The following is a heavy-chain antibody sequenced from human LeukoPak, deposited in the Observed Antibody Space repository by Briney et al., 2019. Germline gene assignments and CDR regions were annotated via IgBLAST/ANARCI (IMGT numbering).Heavy chain of an antibody. V-gene: IGHV3-23*01. J-gene: IGHJ5*02. CDR1: GFTFSTYA. Sequence: PGGPLRLSRAASGFTFSTYAMSWVRQAPGKGLEWVSAVSGGGDRTYYADSVKGRFTISRDNSKNTLYLQMNSLRADDTAVYYCAKEWGSWPLNWFDPWGQGTLVTVSS. CDR3: AKEWGSWPLNWFDP. CDR2: VSGGGDRT. D-gene: IGHD2-15*01.